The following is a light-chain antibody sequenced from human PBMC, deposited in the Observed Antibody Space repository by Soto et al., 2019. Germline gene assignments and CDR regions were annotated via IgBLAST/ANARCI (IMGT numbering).Light chain of an antibody. CDR2: NTN. CDR3: VLFMGSGTWV. J-gene: IGLJ2*01. V-gene: IGLV8-61*01. Sequence: QTVVTQEPSFSVSPGGTVTLTCGLSSGSVSTSYYPGWYQQTPGQAPRTLTYNTNTRSSGVPDRFSGSILGTKAALTITGAQADDESDYYCVLFMGSGTWVFGGGTKVTVL. CDR1: SGSVSTSYY.